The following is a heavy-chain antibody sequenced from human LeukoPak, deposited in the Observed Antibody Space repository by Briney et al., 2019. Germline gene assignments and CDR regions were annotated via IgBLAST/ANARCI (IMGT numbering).Heavy chain of an antibody. D-gene: IGHD2-2*01. Sequence: RTSETLSLTCTVSGGSISSSNYYWGWIRQPPGKGLEWIGSINYSGSTYYNPSLKSRVTISVDTSKNQFSLKLTSVTAADTAVFYCARLPSPYAGWYFDLWGRGTLVTVSS. CDR2: INYSGST. CDR3: ARLPSPYAGWYFDL. J-gene: IGHJ2*01. CDR1: GGSISSSNYY. V-gene: IGHV4-39*01.